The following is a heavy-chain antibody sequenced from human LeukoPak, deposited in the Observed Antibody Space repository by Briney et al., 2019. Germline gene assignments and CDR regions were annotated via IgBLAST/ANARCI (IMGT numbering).Heavy chain of an antibody. Sequence: GGSLRLSCAASGFSVSNNFMNWVRQAPGKGLEWVSVIYSGGSTFYADSVKGRFTISRDISKNTLYLQMNSLRAEDTAVYYCARLYDGSGYHANHFDYWGQGALVTVSS. D-gene: IGHD3-22*01. J-gene: IGHJ4*02. V-gene: IGHV3-66*01. CDR2: IYSGGST. CDR1: GFSVSNNF. CDR3: ARLYDGSGYHANHFDY.